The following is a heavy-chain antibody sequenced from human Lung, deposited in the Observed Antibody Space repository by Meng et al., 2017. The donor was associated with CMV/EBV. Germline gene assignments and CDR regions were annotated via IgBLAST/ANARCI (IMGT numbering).Heavy chain of an antibody. CDR1: GDSVSSKSVA. CDR3: AGEGGSHIPFDF. J-gene: IGHJ4*02. CDR2: TYFSSKWYH. D-gene: IGHD1-26*01. Sequence: QVHLQQSGPGLVKPSQTLSLTCAISGDSVSSKSVAWNWIRQSPSRDLEWLGRTYFSSKWYHDYAISVKSRITIKPDTSKNQFSLQLNSVTPEDTAVYYCAGEGGSHIPFDFWGQGTLVTVSS. V-gene: IGHV6-1*01.